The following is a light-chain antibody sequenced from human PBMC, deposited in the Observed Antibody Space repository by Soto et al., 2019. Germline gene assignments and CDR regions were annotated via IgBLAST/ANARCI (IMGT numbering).Light chain of an antibody. Sequence: DIQMTQSPSSVSASVGDRVTITCQASQDISNYLNWYQQKPGKAPKLLIYDASSLQSGVPPRFSGSGSGTDFTLTISSLQPEDFAIYYCLQANRVPLSFGQGTRLEIK. CDR3: LQANRVPLS. J-gene: IGKJ5*01. CDR2: DAS. CDR1: QDISNY. V-gene: IGKV1-12*01.